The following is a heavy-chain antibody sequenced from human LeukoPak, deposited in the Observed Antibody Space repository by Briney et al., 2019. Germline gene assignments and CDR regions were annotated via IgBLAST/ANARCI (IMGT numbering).Heavy chain of an antibody. V-gene: IGHV4-59*08. CDR3: ARALDRYIHYLDY. J-gene: IGHJ4*02. CDR2: IYYSGST. CDR1: GGSISSYY. D-gene: IGHD3/OR15-3a*01. Sequence: SETLSLTCTVSGGSISSYYWSWIRQPPGKGLEWIGYIYYSGSTNYNPSLKSRVTISVDTSKNQFSLKLSSVTAADTAVYYRARALDRYIHYLDYWGQGTLVTVSS.